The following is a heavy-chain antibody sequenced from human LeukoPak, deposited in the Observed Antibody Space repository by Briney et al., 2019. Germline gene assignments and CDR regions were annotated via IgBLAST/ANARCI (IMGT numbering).Heavy chain of an antibody. Sequence: GGPLRLSCAASRFSFSIYWMHWVRQAPGKGLVWVSRINSDGSTTTYADSVKGRFTISRDNAKNTLYLQMNSLRAEDTAVYYCARGTGYFLFDYWGQGTLVTVSS. D-gene: IGHD2-8*02. V-gene: IGHV3-74*01. CDR3: ARGTGYFLFDY. CDR1: RFSFSIYW. CDR2: INSDGSTT. J-gene: IGHJ4*02.